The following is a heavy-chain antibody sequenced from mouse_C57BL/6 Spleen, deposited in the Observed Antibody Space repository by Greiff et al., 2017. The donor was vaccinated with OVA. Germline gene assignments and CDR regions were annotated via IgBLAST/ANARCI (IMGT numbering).Heavy chain of an antibody. J-gene: IGHJ2*01. CDR1: GYTFTSYW. CDR2: IHPNSGST. Sequence: QVQLQQPGAELVKPGASVKLSCKASGYTFTSYWMHWVKQRPGQGLEWIGMIHPNSGSTNYNEKFKSQATLTVDKSSSTAYMQLSSLTSEDSAVYYCARELGPAYFDYWGQGTTLTVSS. CDR3: ARELGPAYFDY. V-gene: IGHV1-64*01. D-gene: IGHD4-1*01.